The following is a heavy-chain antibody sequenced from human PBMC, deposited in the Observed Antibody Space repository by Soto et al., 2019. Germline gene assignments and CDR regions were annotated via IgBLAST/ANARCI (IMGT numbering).Heavy chain of an antibody. J-gene: IGHJ4*02. CDR3: ARVLYDSSGYYFKAFDY. CDR2: INAGNGNT. D-gene: IGHD3-22*01. CDR1: GYTFTSYA. V-gene: IGHV1-3*01. Sequence: ASVKVSCKASGYTFTSYAMHWVRQAPGQRLEWMGWINAGNGNTKYSQKFQGRVTITRDTSASTAYMELSSLRSEDTGVYYCARVLYDSSGYYFKAFDYWGQGTLVTVSS.